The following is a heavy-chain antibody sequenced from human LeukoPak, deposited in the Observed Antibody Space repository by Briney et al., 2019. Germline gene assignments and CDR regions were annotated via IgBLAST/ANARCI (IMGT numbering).Heavy chain of an antibody. V-gene: IGHV3-33*01. Sequence: GRSLRLSCAASGFTFSSYGMHSVRQAPGKGLEWVAVIWYDGSNKYYADSVKGRFTISRDNSKNTLYLQMNSLRAEDTAVYYCARDRTDYEAFDIWGQGTMVTVSS. CDR2: IWYDGSNK. CDR3: ARDRTDYEAFDI. D-gene: IGHD4-17*01. J-gene: IGHJ3*02. CDR1: GFTFSSYG.